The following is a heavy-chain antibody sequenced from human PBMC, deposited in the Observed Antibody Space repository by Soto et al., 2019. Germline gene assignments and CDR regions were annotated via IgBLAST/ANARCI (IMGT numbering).Heavy chain of an antibody. V-gene: IGHV4-30-4*01. CDR3: ARKSRNAYYFDY. D-gene: IGHD2-2*01. J-gene: IGHJ4*02. CDR1: GGSINDAEYY. Sequence: PSETLSLTCTVSGGSINDAEYYWTWIRQPPGKGLEWIGYIYYSGNTYYNPSLKSRVTISLDKSNNQFSLSLSSVTAADPAVYYCARKSRNAYYFDYWGQGALVTVSS. CDR2: IYYSGNT.